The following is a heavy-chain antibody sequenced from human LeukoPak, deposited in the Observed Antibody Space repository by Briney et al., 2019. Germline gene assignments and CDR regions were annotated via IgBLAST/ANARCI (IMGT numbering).Heavy chain of an antibody. D-gene: IGHD6-13*01. J-gene: IGHJ4*02. CDR1: GFTFSNYV. CDR3: AIREPIGY. Sequence: GGSLRLSCAASGFTFSNYVMGWVRQDPGKGLQWVSIINGSGSFTSYADSVKGRLTISRDNSKNTLYLQMNSLRVEDTAIYYCAIREPIGYWGQGSLVTVSP. CDR2: INGSGSFT. V-gene: IGHV3-23*05.